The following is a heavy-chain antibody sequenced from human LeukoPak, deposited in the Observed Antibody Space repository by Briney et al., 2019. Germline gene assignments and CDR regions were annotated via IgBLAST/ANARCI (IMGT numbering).Heavy chain of an antibody. CDR2: ISVRGDNT. D-gene: IGHD2-2*01. J-gene: IGHJ4*02. CDR1: GFTFSGHA. Sequence: PGGSLRLSCAASGFTFSGHAMSWVRQAPGKGLEWVSAISVRGDNTYYADSVKGRFTISRDNSKNTLYLQMNSLRAEDTAVYYCAKEWDIVVVPAAGFDYWGQGTLVTVSS. CDR3: AKEWDIVVVPAAGFDY. V-gene: IGHV3-23*01.